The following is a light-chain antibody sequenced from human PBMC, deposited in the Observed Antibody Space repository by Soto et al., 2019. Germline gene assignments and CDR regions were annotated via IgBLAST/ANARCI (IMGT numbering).Light chain of an antibody. V-gene: IGKV3-20*01. CDR2: GAS. CDR1: QSVSNSY. J-gene: IGKJ1*01. CDR3: QQYGGAPWT. Sequence: ESVLTQSPGTLSLSPGERATLSCRASQSVSNSYLAWYQQKPGQAPRLLIYGASSRATGIPDRFSGRGSGTDFALTISRLEPEDFAVYHCQQYGGAPWTFGQGTKVDIK.